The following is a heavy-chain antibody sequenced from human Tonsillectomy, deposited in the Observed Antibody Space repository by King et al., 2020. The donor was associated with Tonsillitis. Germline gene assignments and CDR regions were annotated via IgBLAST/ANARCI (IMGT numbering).Heavy chain of an antibody. CDR1: GYSISSRNW. CDR2: IYYSGST. D-gene: IGHD2-21*02. V-gene: IGHV4-28*01. CDR3: ARSGGDSYYYYGMDV. Sequence: VQLQESGPGLVKPSDTLSLTCAVSGYSISSRNWWGWIRQSPGKGLEWIGYIYYSGSTYYNPSLKSRVTMSVDTSKNQFSLKLRSVTAVDTAVYYCARSGGDSYYYYGMDVWGQGTTVTVSS. J-gene: IGHJ6*02.